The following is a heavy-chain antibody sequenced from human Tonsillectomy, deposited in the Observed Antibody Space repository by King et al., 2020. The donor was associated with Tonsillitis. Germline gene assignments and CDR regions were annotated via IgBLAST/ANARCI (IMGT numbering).Heavy chain of an antibody. D-gene: IGHD2-2*01. CDR2: ITWDGATT. J-gene: IGHJ4*02. CDR1: GFTFEDSA. Sequence: VQLVESGGVVVQPGGSLRLSCAASGFTFEDSAMHWVRQAPGKGLEWVSLITWDGATTYYADSVKGRFTSSRDNGKNSLYLQMRSLRAEDTAFYYCGKDICSSSSCYVDQWGQGTLVTVSS. V-gene: IGHV3-43D*03. CDR3: GKDICSSSSCYVDQ.